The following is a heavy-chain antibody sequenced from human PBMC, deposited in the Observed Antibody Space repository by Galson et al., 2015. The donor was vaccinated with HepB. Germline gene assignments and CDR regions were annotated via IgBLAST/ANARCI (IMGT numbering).Heavy chain of an antibody. CDR1: GYTFTSYG. CDR3: AREFGPGIFNYYYYMDV. D-gene: IGHD3-10*01. CDR2: ISAYNGNT. Sequence: SVKVSCKASGYTFTSYGISWVRQAPGQGLEWMGWISAYNGNTNYAQKLQGRVTMTTDTSTSTAYMELRSLRSDDTAVYYCAREFGPGIFNYYYYMDVWGKGTTVTVSS. V-gene: IGHV1-18*01. J-gene: IGHJ6*03.